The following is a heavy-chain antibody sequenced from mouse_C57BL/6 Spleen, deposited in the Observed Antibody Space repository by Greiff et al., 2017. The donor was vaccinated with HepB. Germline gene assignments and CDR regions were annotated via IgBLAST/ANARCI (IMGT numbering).Heavy chain of an antibody. V-gene: IGHV1-81*01. Sequence: QVQLQQSGAELARPGASVKLSCKASGYTFTSYGISWVKQRTGQGLEWIGEIYPRSGNTYYNEKFKGKATLTADKSSSTAYMELRSLTSEDSAVYFCARGESSYDYVAMDYWGQGTSVTVSS. J-gene: IGHJ4*01. D-gene: IGHD2-10*02. CDR2: IYPRSGNT. CDR1: GYTFTSYG. CDR3: ARGESSYDYVAMDY.